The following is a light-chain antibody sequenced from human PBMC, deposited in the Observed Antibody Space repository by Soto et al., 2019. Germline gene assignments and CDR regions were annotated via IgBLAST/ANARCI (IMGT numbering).Light chain of an antibody. Sequence: QSALNQPASVSGSPGQSITISCTGTSSDIGSYNYVSWYQQHPGKDPKLIIYDVTNRPAGISSRFSASKSGDTASLTISVLQADDEADYFFSSYQSTSTPYVFGTGTKLTVL. CDR2: DVT. J-gene: IGLJ1*01. CDR1: SSDIGSYNY. V-gene: IGLV2-14*03. CDR3: SSYQSTSTPYV.